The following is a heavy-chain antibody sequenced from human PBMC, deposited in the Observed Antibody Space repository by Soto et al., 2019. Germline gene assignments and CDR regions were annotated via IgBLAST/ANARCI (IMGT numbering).Heavy chain of an antibody. D-gene: IGHD3-22*01. Sequence: SETLSLTCTVSGGSISSGGYYWSWIRQHPGKGLEWIGYIYYSGSTYYNPSLKSRVTISVDTSKNQFSLKLSSVTAADTAVYYCAREDLDYYDSSGYPSPNWFDPWGQGTLVTVSS. CDR2: IYYSGST. V-gene: IGHV4-31*03. J-gene: IGHJ5*02. CDR1: GGSISSGGYY. CDR3: AREDLDYYDSSGYPSPNWFDP.